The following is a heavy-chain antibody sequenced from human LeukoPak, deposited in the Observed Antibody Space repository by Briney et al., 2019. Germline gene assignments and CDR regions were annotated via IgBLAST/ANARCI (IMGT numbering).Heavy chain of an antibody. CDR3: ARDYDMLRGMDV. CDR1: RYSISSGYY. D-gene: IGHD3-9*01. J-gene: IGHJ6*04. V-gene: IGHV4-38-2*02. CDR2: ISYSGST. Sequence: PSETLSLTCTVSRYSISSGYYWGWIRQPPGKGLEWIASISYSGSTYYSPSLKSRVTVSVDTSKNQFSLRLRSVTAADTAVYYCARDYDMLRGMDVWGKGTTVTISS.